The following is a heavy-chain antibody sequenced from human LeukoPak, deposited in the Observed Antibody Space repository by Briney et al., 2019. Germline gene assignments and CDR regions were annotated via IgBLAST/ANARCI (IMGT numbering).Heavy chain of an antibody. CDR2: IKSKTDGGTT. V-gene: IGHV3-15*01. J-gene: IGHJ6*04. D-gene: IGHD3-9*01. Sequence: GGSLRLSCAASGFTFSNAWMSWVRQAPGKGLEWVGRIKSKTDGGTTDYAAPVKGRFTTSRDDSKNTLYLQMNSLKTEDTAVYYCTTERSYYDILTGYYRYYYGMDVWGKGTTVTVSS. CDR1: GFTFSNAW. CDR3: TTERSYYDILTGYYRYYYGMDV.